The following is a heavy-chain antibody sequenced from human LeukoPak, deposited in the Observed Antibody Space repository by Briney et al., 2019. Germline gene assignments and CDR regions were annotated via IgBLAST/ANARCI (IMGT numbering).Heavy chain of an antibody. CDR3: ARDTYNWNYGYDY. CDR2: ISTTSTYV. Sequence: GGSQRLSCTASGFPFRSYSMNWVRQAPGEGLEWLSSISTTSTYVYYVDSVKGRFTISRDNAKNSLYLQMNSLRAEDTAVYYCARDTYNWNYGYDYWGQGTLVTVSS. V-gene: IGHV3-21*01. D-gene: IGHD1-7*01. J-gene: IGHJ4*02. CDR1: GFPFRSYS.